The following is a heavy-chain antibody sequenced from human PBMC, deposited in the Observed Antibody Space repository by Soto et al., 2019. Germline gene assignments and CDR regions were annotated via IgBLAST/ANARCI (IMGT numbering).Heavy chain of an antibody. J-gene: IGHJ4*02. D-gene: IGHD5-18*01. CDR3: ASGIQLWLRRINNGYSG. V-gene: IGHV1-69*12. Sequence: QVQLVQSGAEVKKPESSVKVSCKAPGGTFSTYAVSWVRQAPGQGLEWMGGIIPMFGTANYVQRFQDRVTMSGDDFTNTIYRELSCLRSEDTAVYFCASGIQLWLRRINNGYSGGGQGTLVTVSS. CDR1: GGTFSTYA. CDR2: IIPMFGTA.